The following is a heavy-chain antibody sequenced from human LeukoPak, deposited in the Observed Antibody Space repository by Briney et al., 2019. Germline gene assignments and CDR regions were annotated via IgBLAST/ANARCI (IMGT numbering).Heavy chain of an antibody. V-gene: IGHV1-69*05. CDR2: IMPLFGTA. J-gene: IGHJ5*02. CDR3: ARDVHGDYGSGWFDP. CDR1: GGTFNNSA. Sequence: SVKVSCKASGGTFNNSAISLVRQAPGQGLEWLGGIMPLFGTAGYAQKFQGRVTITKDESTRTVYLELTSLTSDDTAVYYCARDVHGDYGSGWFDPWGQGTLVSVSS. D-gene: IGHD4-17*01.